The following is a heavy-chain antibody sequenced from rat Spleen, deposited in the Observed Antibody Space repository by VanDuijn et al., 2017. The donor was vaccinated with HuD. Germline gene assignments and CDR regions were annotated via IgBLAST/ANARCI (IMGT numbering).Heavy chain of an antibody. V-gene: IGHV5-29*01. CDR3: VRGVYYRFDY. Sequence: EVQLVESDGGLVQPGRSLKLSCAASGFTFSDYYMAWVRQAPTKGLEWVAFISYDGSSTYYRDSVKGRFTISRDNAKSTLYLQMDSLRSEDTATYYCVRGVYYRFDYWGQGVMVTVSS. D-gene: IGHD1-6*01. CDR1: GFTFSDYY. CDR2: ISYDGSST. J-gene: IGHJ2*01.